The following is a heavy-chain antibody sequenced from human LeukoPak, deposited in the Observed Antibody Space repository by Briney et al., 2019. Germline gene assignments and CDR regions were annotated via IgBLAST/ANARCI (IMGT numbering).Heavy chain of an antibody. Sequence: SSETLSFACTVSGGSIISYNWCWLRPRPGLGRVWIGYTYNTVTTHYNPSLKSRVTISLDTSKNQFSLKLTSVTAADTAVYYCARKTPMPEAYDFDFWGQGTLVTVSS. D-gene: IGHD2-2*01. V-gene: IGHV4-59*01. J-gene: IGHJ4*02. CDR2: TYNTVTT. CDR1: GGSIISYN. CDR3: ARKTPMPEAYDFDF.